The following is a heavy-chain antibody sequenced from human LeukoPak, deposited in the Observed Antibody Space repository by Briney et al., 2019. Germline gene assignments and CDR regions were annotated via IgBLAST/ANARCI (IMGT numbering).Heavy chain of an antibody. CDR2: FDAEHGKT. CDR1: GYTLTDLA. CDR3: SSWTFVLGFHY. J-gene: IGHJ4*02. Sequence: GASVKVSCQVSGYTLTDLAIHWVRQAPGKGLEWMGGFDAEHGKTIYAQKFQDRITLTEDSSTDTAYMELSSLRSEDTAVYYCSSWTFVLGFHYWGQGTRVTVPS. D-gene: IGHD1-1*01. V-gene: IGHV1-24*01.